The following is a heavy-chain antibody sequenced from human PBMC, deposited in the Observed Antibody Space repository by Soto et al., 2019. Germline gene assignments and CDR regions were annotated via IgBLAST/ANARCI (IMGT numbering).Heavy chain of an antibody. J-gene: IGHJ5*02. CDR3: TRRPGS. D-gene: IGHD7-27*01. CDR2: IYSGGNT. Sequence: EVPLVESGGGLVQPGESLRLSCAASGFTVSNNYMSWVRQAPGKGLEWVSFIYSGGNTYYADSVKGRFTISRDKSKNTLYLQMNNLRGEDTAVYYCTRRPGSWGQGTVVTVSS. V-gene: IGHV3-66*01. CDR1: GFTVSNNY.